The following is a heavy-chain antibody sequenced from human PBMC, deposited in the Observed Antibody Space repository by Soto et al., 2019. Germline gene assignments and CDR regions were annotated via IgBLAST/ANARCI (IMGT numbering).Heavy chain of an antibody. CDR1: GYTFTGYY. V-gene: IGHV1-2*04. CDR3: ARDLGSGAAAGQNVYYYYGMDV. CDR2: INPNSGGT. D-gene: IGHD6-13*01. Sequence: EASVKVSCKASGYTFTGYYMHWVRQAPGQGLEWMGWINPNSGGTNYAQKFQGWVTMTRDTSISTAYMELSRLRSDDTAVYYCARDLGSGAAAGQNVYYYYGMDVWGQGTTVTVSS. J-gene: IGHJ6*02.